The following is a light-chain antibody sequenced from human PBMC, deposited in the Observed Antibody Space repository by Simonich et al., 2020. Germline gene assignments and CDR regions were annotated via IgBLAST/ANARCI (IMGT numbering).Light chain of an antibody. CDR2: LGS. CDR1: QSLLHSNGYNY. CDR3: MQALQTPQFT. V-gene: IGKV2-28*01. J-gene: IGKJ3*01. Sequence: DIVMTQSPLSLPVTPGEPASISCRSSQSLLHSNGYNYLDWYLQKPGQSPQLLIYLGSNRASGCPDRFRCSGSGTDFTLKISRVEAEDVGVYYCMQALQTPQFTFGPGTKVDIK.